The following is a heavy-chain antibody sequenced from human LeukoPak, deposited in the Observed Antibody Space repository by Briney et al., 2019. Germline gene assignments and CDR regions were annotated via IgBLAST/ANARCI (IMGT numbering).Heavy chain of an antibody. J-gene: IGHJ4*02. D-gene: IGHD2-15*01. Sequence: ASVKVSCTASGYTFTGYYMPWVRQAPGQGLEWMGWINPNSGGTNYAQKFQGRVTMTRDTSISTAYMELSRLRSDDTAVYYCARVGRSCSGGSCRQFIAGYWGQGTLVTVSS. CDR1: GYTFTGYY. CDR2: INPNSGGT. V-gene: IGHV1-2*02. CDR3: ARVGRSCSGGSCRQFIAGY.